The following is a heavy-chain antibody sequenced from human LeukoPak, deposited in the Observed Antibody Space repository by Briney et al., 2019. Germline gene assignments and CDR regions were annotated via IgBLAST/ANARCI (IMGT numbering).Heavy chain of an antibody. J-gene: IGHJ6*04. CDR1: GVSFSGYC. D-gene: IGHD3-10*01. V-gene: IGHV4-34*01. CDR3: ARGYTYYGSGSPPGDV. Sequence: SETLSLTYAVYGVSFSGYCWSWIRHPPGRGLEWIAEIDHSGSTHYNPSLKSRVIISVDMYQHQVSPRLNSLTAADTAVYYCARGYTYYGSGSPPGDVWGNGTSVIVSS. CDR2: IDHSGST.